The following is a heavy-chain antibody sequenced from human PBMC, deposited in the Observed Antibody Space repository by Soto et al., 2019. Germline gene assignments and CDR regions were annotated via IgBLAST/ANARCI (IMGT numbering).Heavy chain of an antibody. J-gene: IGHJ4*02. V-gene: IGHV1-18*01. D-gene: IGHD3-22*01. Sequence: ASVKVSCKASCYTFTSYGISWVRQAPGQGLEWMGWISAYNGNTNYAQKLQGRVTMTTDTSTSTAYMELRSLRSDDTAVYYCARDPRIDYYDSSGSFDYWGQGTLVTVSS. CDR1: CYTFTSYG. CDR3: ARDPRIDYYDSSGSFDY. CDR2: ISAYNGNT.